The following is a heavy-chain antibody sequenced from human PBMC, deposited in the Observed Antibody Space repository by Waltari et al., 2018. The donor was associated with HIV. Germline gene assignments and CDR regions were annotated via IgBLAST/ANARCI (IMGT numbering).Heavy chain of an antibody. Sequence: QVQLVESGGGVVQPGRSLRLSCAASGFTFSSYGMPWVRQAPGKGLELVAVILYDGSNKYFSDSVKGRFTISRDQSKNTLYLQMNSLRAEDTAMYYCARNERKGDAFDIWGQGTKVIVSS. V-gene: IGHV3-30*03. CDR3: ARNERKGDAFDI. CDR1: GFTFSSYG. J-gene: IGHJ3*02. CDR2: ILYDGSNK.